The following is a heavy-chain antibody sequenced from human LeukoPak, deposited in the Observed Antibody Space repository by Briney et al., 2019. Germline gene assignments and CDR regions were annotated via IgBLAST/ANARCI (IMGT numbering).Heavy chain of an antibody. Sequence: PSETLSLTCIVFGGSINSYYWSWIRKPPGKGLEWIGYIYYSGSTNYNPSLKSRVTISADTSKNQFSLKLSSVTAADTAVYYCARGVRFFHYGMDVWGTGTTVTVSS. CDR2: IYYSGST. J-gene: IGHJ6*04. CDR1: GGSINSYY. D-gene: IGHD3-3*01. CDR3: ARGVRFFHYGMDV. V-gene: IGHV4-59*01.